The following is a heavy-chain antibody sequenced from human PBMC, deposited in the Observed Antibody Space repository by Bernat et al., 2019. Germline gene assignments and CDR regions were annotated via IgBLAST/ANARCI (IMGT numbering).Heavy chain of an antibody. V-gene: IGHV4-59*01. Sequence: QVRLQESGPGLVQPSETLSLTYTVSGGSISSSYWNWIRQPPGKGLEWIGYIDDTGSTNYNPSLKSRVTISLETSKNQFSLKLTSVTAADTALYYCARGGPYNDFWSGYEGRYYHYAMDVWGQGTTVTVSS. CDR3: ARGGPYNDFWSGYEGRYYHYAMDV. CDR1: GGSISSSY. D-gene: IGHD3-3*01. CDR2: IDDTGST. J-gene: IGHJ6*02.